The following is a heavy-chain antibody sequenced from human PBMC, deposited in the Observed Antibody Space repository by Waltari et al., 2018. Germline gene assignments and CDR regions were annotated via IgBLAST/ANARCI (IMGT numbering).Heavy chain of an antibody. CDR1: GGSFSGYY. D-gene: IGHD5-18*01. CDR3: ARTTGGGYSYGYYYYYYMDV. V-gene: IGHV4-34*01. Sequence: QVQLQQWSAGLLKPSETLSLTCAVYGGSFSGYYWSWIRQPPGKGLEWIGEINHSGSTNYNPSLNSRVTISVDTSKNQVSLKLGSVTAADTAVYYCARTTGGGYSYGYYYYYYMDVWGKGTTVTVSS. J-gene: IGHJ6*03. CDR2: INHSGST.